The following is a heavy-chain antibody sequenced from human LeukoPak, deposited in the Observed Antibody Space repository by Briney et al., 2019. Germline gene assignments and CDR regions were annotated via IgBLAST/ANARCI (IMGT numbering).Heavy chain of an antibody. J-gene: IGHJ4*02. Sequence: GGSLRLSCAASGFTFSSSAMSWVRQAPGKGLEWVSAISNNGGYTYYADSVQGRFTISRDNSKSTLCLQMNSLRAADTAVYYCAKQLGYCSDGSCYFPYWGQGTLVTVSS. CDR1: GFTFSSSA. D-gene: IGHD2-15*01. V-gene: IGHV3-23*01. CDR2: ISNNGGYT. CDR3: AKQLGYCSDGSCYFPY.